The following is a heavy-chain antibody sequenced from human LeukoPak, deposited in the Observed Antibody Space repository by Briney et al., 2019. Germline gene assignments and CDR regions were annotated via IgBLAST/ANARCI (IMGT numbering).Heavy chain of an antibody. CDR3: ARDLVAAREDYHYYGSDV. D-gene: IGHD2-15*01. Sequence: GGSLRLSCAASGFTVSSSYISWVRQAPGKGLKWVSVIYSAGSTYYADSVKGRFTISRDNSKNTLYLQLNSLRPEDTAVYYCARDLVAAREDYHYYGSDVWAKGPRSPSP. J-gene: IGHJ6*02. CDR2: IYSAGST. CDR1: GFTVSSSY. V-gene: IGHV3-66*02.